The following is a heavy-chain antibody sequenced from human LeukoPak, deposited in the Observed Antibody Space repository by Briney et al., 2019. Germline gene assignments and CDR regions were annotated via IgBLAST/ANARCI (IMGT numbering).Heavy chain of an antibody. CDR3: AKVGAITMIVVVRYWYFDL. Sequence: GGSLRLSCAASGFTFSSYAMSWVRQAPGKGLEWVSAISGSGGSTYYADSVKGRFTISRDNSKNTLYLQMNSLRAEDTAVYYCAKVGAITMIVVVRYWYFDLWGRGTLVTVSS. CDR2: ISGSGGST. D-gene: IGHD3-22*01. CDR1: GFTFSSYA. V-gene: IGHV3-23*01. J-gene: IGHJ2*01.